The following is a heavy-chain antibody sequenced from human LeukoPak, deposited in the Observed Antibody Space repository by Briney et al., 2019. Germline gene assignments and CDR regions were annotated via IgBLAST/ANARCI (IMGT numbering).Heavy chain of an antibody. Sequence: SETLSLTCSVSGDSISSYYWSWIRQPPGKGLEWIGNMYYSGSTNYNPSLKSRVTISVDTSKNQFSLKLSSVTAADTAVYYCARESYYGSGSEGYFAYWGQGTLVTVSS. CDR1: GDSISSYY. CDR2: MYYSGST. J-gene: IGHJ4*02. CDR3: ARESYYGSGSEGYFAY. V-gene: IGHV4-59*01. D-gene: IGHD3-10*01.